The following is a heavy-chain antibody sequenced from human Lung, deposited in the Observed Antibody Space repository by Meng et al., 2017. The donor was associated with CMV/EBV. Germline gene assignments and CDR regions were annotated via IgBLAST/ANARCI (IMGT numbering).Heavy chain of an antibody. J-gene: IGHJ4*02. CDR2: VVPLFGTA. Sequence: FSTFAISWLRHAPGQGLEWMGGVVPLFGTANYAQKFQGRVTITADTSTTTAYMELRSLKSEDTAIYFCARDVPRAGGAGSQLDFWGQGTLVTVSS. CDR1: FSTFA. V-gene: IGHV1-69*06. CDR3: ARDVPRAGGAGSQLDF. D-gene: IGHD6-13*01.